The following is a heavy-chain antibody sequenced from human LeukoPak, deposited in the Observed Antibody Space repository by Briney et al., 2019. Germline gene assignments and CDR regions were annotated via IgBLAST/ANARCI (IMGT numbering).Heavy chain of an antibody. V-gene: IGHV4-31*03. CDR2: IYYSGNT. D-gene: IGHD3-9*01. CDR3: AREARVDRAFDI. Sequence: PSQTLSLTCTVSRGSISSGGYYWSWIRQHPGKGLEWIGYIYYSGNTYYNPSLESRVTISVDTSKNQFSLKLSSVTAADTAVYFCAREARVDRAFDIWGQGTMVTVSA. CDR1: RGSISSGGYY. J-gene: IGHJ3*02.